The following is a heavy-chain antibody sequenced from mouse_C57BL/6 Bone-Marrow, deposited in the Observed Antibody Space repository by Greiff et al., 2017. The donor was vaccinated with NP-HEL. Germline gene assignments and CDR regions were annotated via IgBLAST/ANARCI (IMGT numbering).Heavy chain of an antibody. D-gene: IGHD4-1*01. CDR3: AGGLTGRRYYFDY. Sequence: VQLQQPGAELVKPGASVKLSCKASGYTFTSYWMHWVKQRPGQGLEWIGMIHPNSGSTNYNEKFKSKATLTVDKSSSTAYMQLSSLTSEDSAVYYCAGGLTGRRYYFDYWGQGTTLTVSS. V-gene: IGHV1-64*01. J-gene: IGHJ2*01. CDR2: IHPNSGST. CDR1: GYTFTSYW.